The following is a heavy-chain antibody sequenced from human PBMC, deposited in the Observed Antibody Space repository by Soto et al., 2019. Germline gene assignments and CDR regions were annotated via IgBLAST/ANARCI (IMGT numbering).Heavy chain of an antibody. Sequence: SETLSLTCTVSGGSISSYYWSWIRQPPGKGLEWIGYIYYSGSTNYNPSLKSRVTISVDTSKNQFSLKLSSVTAADTAVYYCARGLGSSSSHHYYYYYYRDAWGKGTTVTVSS. V-gene: IGHV4-59*01. CDR3: ARGLGSSSSHHYYYYYYRDA. J-gene: IGHJ6*03. D-gene: IGHD6-6*01. CDR2: IYYSGST. CDR1: GGSISSYY.